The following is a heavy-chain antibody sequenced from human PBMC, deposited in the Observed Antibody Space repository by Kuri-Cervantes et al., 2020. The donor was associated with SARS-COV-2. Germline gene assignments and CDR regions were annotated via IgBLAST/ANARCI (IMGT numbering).Heavy chain of an antibody. CDR1: GFTVNSYY. CDR2: IWYDGSNK. D-gene: IGHD6-13*01. V-gene: IGHV3-33*08. J-gene: IGHJ4*02. CDR3: ARDYSSWYKGPFDY. Sequence: GGSLRLSCAASGFTVNSYYINWVRQAPGKGLEWVAVIWYDGSNKYYADSVKGRFTISRDNSKNTLYLQMNSLRAEDTAVYYCARDYSSWYKGPFDYWGQGTLVTVSS.